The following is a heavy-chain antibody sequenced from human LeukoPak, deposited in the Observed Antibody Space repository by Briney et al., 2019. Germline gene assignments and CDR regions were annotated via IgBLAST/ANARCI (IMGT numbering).Heavy chain of an antibody. CDR3: AREPYSGSYHYYFDY. CDR1: GGTFSSYA. V-gene: IGHV1-69*01. J-gene: IGHJ4*02. D-gene: IGHD1-26*01. Sequence: SVKVSCKASGGTFSSYAISWVRQAPGQGLEWMGGIIPIFGTANYAQKFQGRVTITADESTSTAYMELSSLRSEDTAVYYCAREPYSGSYHYYFDYWGQGTLVTVSS. CDR2: IIPIFGTA.